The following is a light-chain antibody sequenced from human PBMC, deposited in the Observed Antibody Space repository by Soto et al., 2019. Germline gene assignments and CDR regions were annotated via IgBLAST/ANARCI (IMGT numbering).Light chain of an antibody. J-gene: IGLJ2*01. CDR1: SSDVGGYNY. Sequence: QSALTQPPSASGSPGQSVTISCTGTSSDVGGYNYVSWYQQHPGKAPKLMIYQVSKRPSGFPDRFSGSKSGNTASLTVSGLQAEDEADYYCTSYAGRNNVVFGGGTKVTVL. CDR3: TSYAGRNNVV. V-gene: IGLV2-8*01. CDR2: QVS.